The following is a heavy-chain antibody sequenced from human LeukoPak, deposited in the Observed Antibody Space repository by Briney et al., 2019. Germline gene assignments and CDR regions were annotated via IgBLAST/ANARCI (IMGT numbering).Heavy chain of an antibody. CDR2: INHSGST. J-gene: IGHJ3*02. Sequence: SETLSLTCAVYGGSFSGYYWSWVRQPPGKGLEGIGEINHSGSTNYNPSLTSRVTISVDTSKTQFSLKLSSVTAADTAVYYCARGLAYTKVAFDIWGQGTMVTVSS. CDR1: GGSFSGYY. V-gene: IGHV4-34*01. D-gene: IGHD2-21*01. CDR3: ARGLAYTKVAFDI.